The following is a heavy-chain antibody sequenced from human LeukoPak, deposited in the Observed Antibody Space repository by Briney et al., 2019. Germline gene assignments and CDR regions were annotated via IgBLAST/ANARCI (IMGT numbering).Heavy chain of an antibody. CDR2: ISSSGSTI. J-gene: IGHJ5*02. CDR1: GFTFSSYE. V-gene: IGHV3-48*03. Sequence: GGSLRLSCAASGFTFSSYEMNWVRQAPGKGLKWVSYISSSGSTIYYADSVKGRFTISRDNAKNSLYLQMNSLRAEDTAAYYCARAGLGKGVWFDPWGQGTLVTVSS. D-gene: IGHD7-27*01. CDR3: ARAGLGKGVWFDP.